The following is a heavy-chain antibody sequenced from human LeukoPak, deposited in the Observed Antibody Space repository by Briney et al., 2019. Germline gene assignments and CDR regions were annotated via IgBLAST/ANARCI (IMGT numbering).Heavy chain of an antibody. CDR1: GGSISSYY. D-gene: IGHD3-22*01. J-gene: IGHJ3*02. V-gene: IGHV4-4*07. Sequence: PSETLSLTCTVSGGSISSYYWSWIRQPAGKGLEWIGRIYTSGSTNYNPSLKSRVTMSVDTSKNQFSLKLSSVTAADTAVYYCARDPSPHYYYDSSADAFDIWGQGTMVTVSS. CDR2: IYTSGST. CDR3: ARDPSPHYYYDSSADAFDI.